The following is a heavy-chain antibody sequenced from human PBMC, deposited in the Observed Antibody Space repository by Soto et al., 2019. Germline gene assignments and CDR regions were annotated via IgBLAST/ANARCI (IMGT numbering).Heavy chain of an antibody. CDR2: INPSSGTT. D-gene: IGHD5-12*01. CDR3: VKGAWRDV. CDR1: GFSFSNYE. V-gene: IGHV3-23*01. J-gene: IGHJ6*02. Sequence: EVQLLESGGGLVQPGGSLRLACAASGFSFSNYEMTWARQAPGKGLEWVAFINPSSGTTHYADSVKGLFTISRDNSKDTLYLQLSSLRGEDTAVYYCVKGAWRDVWGQGTTVNVSS.